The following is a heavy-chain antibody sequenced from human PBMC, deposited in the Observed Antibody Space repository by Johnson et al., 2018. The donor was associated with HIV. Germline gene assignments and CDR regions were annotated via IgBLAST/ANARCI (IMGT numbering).Heavy chain of an antibody. CDR3: ARPAYSGTWTDAFDI. CDR1: GFTFDDYG. V-gene: IGHV3-20*04. CDR2: INWNGGST. J-gene: IGHJ3*02. D-gene: IGHD1-26*01. Sequence: VQLVESGGGVVRPGGSLRLSCAASGFTFDDYGMSWVRQAPGKGLEWVSGINWNGGSTGYADSVKGRYIISRDNDKNSLYLQVNSLRAEDTALYYCARPAYSGTWTDAFDIWGQGTMVTVSS.